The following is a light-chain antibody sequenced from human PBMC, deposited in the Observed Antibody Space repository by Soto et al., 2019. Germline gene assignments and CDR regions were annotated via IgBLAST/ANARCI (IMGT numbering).Light chain of an antibody. CDR2: DAS. V-gene: IGKV1-5*01. Sequence: DIQMTQSPSTLSASVGDRVTITCRASQSISSWLAWYQQKPGKAPKLLIYDASSLESGVPSRFSGSGSGTEFTLTISSLQAEDVAFYYCQQYYTTPVTFGQGTRWIS. J-gene: IGKJ1*01. CDR1: QSISSW. CDR3: QQYYTTPVT.